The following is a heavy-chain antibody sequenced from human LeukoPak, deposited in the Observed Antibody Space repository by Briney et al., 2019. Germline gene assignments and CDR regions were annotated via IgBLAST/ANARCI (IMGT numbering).Heavy chain of an antibody. CDR2: IYYSGST. CDR1: GGSISSYY. CDR3: ARVAYGSGSYYFDY. D-gene: IGHD3-10*01. Sequence: SETLSLTCTVSGGSISSYYWSWIRQPPGKGLEWIGYIYYSGSTNYNPSLKSRVTISVDTSKNQFSLKLSSVTAADTAVYYCARVAYGSGSYYFDYWSQGTLVTVSS. V-gene: IGHV4-59*01. J-gene: IGHJ4*02.